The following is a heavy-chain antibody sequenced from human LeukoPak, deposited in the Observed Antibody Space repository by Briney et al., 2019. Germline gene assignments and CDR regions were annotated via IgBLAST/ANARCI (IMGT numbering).Heavy chain of an antibody. CDR1: GFTFSSYA. CDR2: ISGSGGGT. CDR3: AKGLRLSRGYSGYDYHYFDY. Sequence: PGGSLRLSCAASGFTFSSYAMSWVRQAPGKGLEWVSAISGSGGGTYYADSVKGRFTISRDNSKNTLYLQMNSLRAEDTAVYYCAKGLRLSRGYSGYDYHYFDYWGQGTLVTVSS. J-gene: IGHJ4*02. D-gene: IGHD5-12*01. V-gene: IGHV3-23*01.